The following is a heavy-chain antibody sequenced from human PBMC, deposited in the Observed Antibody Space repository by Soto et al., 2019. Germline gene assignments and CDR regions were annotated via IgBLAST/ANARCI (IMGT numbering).Heavy chain of an antibody. CDR2: ISNSGNI. CDR3: ARLRLEDYFDY. D-gene: IGHD3-22*01. Sequence: QVQLQESGPGLVKPSETLSLTCTVSGDSISSNYWSWIRQAPGKGLECIGYISNSGNINYNPSLKSRVPISADTSKNQFSLKLSSMTAADTAVYYCARLRLEDYFDYWGQGTLVTVSS. J-gene: IGHJ4*02. CDR1: GDSISSNY. V-gene: IGHV4-59*01.